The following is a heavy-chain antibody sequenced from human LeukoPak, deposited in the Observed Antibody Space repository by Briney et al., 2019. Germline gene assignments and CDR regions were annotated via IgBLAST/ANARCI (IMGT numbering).Heavy chain of an antibody. J-gene: IGHJ3*02. Sequence: LGGSLRLSCAASGFTFSSYGMHWVRQAPGKGLEWVAFIRYDGSNKYYADSVKGRFTISRDNSKNTLYLQMNSLRAEDAAVYYCAKGPAAGTAADLGDAFDIWGQGTMLTVSS. CDR3: AKGPAAGTAADLGDAFDI. CDR1: GFTFSSYG. D-gene: IGHD6-13*01. CDR2: IRYDGSNK. V-gene: IGHV3-30*02.